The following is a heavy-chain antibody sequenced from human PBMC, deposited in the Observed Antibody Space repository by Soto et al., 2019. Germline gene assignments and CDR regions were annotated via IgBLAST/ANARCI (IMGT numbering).Heavy chain of an antibody. V-gene: IGHV3-11*01. J-gene: IGHJ4*02. CDR1: GFTFSDHY. CDR2: ISNSGSTI. Sequence: QVQLVESGGDLVKPGGSLRLSCAASGFTFSDHYMSWIRQAPGKGREWVSYISNSGSTIYYADSVKGRFTISRDNAKNSLYLQMISLRAEDTAVYYCARGYRSPTYWGQGTLVTVSS. D-gene: IGHD1-20*01. CDR3: ARGYRSPTY.